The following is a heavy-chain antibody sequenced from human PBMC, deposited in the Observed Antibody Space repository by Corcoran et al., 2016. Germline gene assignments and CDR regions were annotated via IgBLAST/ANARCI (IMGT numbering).Heavy chain of an antibody. CDR2: INPNSGGT. J-gene: IGHJ5*02. Sequence: QVQLVQSGAEVKKPGASVKVSCKASGYTFTGYQMHWVRQAPGQGLEWMGWINPNSGGTNYAQKFQGWVNMSRDTSISTAYMERNRLRSDDTAVDYCARDGSSGWGWFDPWGQGTLVTVSS. CDR3: ARDGSSGWGWFDP. CDR1: GYTFTGYQ. D-gene: IGHD6-19*01. V-gene: IGHV1-2*04.